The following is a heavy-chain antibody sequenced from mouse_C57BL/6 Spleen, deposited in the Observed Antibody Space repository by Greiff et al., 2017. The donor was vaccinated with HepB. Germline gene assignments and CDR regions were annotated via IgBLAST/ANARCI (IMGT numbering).Heavy chain of an antibody. J-gene: IGHJ4*01. D-gene: IGHD2-2*01. CDR2: IDPETGGT. CDR3: TANGFYGYAGNYGDLDY. CDR1: GYTFTDYE. V-gene: IGHV1-15*01. Sequence: QVQLQQSGAELVRPGASVTLSCKASGYTFTDYEMHWVKQTPVHGLEWIGAIDPETGGTAYNQKFKGKAILTADKSSSTAYMELRSLTSEDSAVYYCTANGFYGYAGNYGDLDYWGQGTTVTVSS.